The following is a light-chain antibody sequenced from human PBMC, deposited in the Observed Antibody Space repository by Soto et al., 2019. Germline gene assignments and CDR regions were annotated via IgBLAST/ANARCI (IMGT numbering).Light chain of an antibody. Sequence: SSRGERAKLSVGASQRLASNYLAWYQQRPGQAPRLLLYGVSSRATGIPDRFSGGGYGTDFTLAISRVVPDDFAELLCQQHADSPTSFGQGTRLEIK. CDR2: GVS. J-gene: IGKJ5*01. CDR3: QQHADSPTS. CDR1: QRLASNY. V-gene: IGKV3-20*01.